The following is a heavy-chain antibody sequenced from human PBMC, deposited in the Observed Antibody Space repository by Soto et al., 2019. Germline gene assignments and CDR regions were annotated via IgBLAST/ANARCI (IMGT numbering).Heavy chain of an antibody. V-gene: IGHV5-51*01. CDR1: GYSFTSYW. D-gene: IGHD4-17*01. CDR3: ARRPDYGDYSNWFDP. J-gene: IGHJ5*02. CDR2: IYPGDSDT. Sequence: GEYLKISCKGSGYSFTSYWIGWVRQMPGKGLEWMGIIYPGDSDTRYSPSFQGQATISADKSISTAYLQWSSLKASDTAMYYCARRPDYGDYSNWFDPWGQGTLVTVSS.